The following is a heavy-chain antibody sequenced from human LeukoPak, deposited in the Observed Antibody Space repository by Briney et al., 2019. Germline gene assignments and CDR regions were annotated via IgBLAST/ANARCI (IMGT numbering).Heavy chain of an antibody. Sequence: ASVKVSCKASGYTFTNYDISWVRQATGQGLEWMGWMNPNSGNKGYAQNFQGRVTITGNTSISTVYMELSSLRYEDTAVYYCARGQVRILEWLEDYWGQGTLVTVSS. J-gene: IGHJ4*02. V-gene: IGHV1-8*03. CDR2: MNPNSGNK. CDR1: GYTFTNYD. CDR3: ARGQVRILEWLEDY. D-gene: IGHD3-3*01.